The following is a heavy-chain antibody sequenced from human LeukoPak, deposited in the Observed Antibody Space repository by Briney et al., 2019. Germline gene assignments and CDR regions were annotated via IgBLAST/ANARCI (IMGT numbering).Heavy chain of an antibody. V-gene: IGHV1-2*02. CDR2: INPNSGGT. D-gene: IGHD2-15*01. CDR3: ARGVVGSGGRSNWFDP. CDR1: GYTFTGYY. Sequence: EASVKVSCKASGYTFTGYYIHWVRQAPGQGLEWMAWINPNSGGTNYAQKFQGRVTLTRDTSISTAYMELSRLISDDTAVYYCARGVVGSGGRSNWFDPWGQGTLVTVSS. J-gene: IGHJ5*02.